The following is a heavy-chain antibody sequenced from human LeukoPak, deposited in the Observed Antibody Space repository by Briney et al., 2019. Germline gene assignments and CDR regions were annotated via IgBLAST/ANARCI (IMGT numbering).Heavy chain of an antibody. J-gene: IGHJ3*02. Sequence: SETLSLTCTVPGGSISSYYWSWIRQPAGKGLEWIGRIYTSGSTNYNPSLKSRVTISVDTSKNQFSLKLSSVTAADTAVYYCARETTYYYDSSGYYFDAFDIWGQGTMVTVSS. CDR1: GGSISSYY. D-gene: IGHD3-22*01. CDR2: IYTSGST. V-gene: IGHV4-4*07. CDR3: ARETTYYYDSSGYYFDAFDI.